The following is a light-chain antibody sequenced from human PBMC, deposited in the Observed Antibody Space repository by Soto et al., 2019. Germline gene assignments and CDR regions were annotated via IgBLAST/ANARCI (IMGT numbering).Light chain of an antibody. J-gene: IGKJ1*01. CDR2: AAS. V-gene: IGKV1-39*01. CDR1: QSISSY. Sequence: DIQMTQSPYSLSASVGDRVTITCRASQSISSYLNWYQQKPGKAPKLLIYAASSLQSGVPSRFSVSGSGTDFTLTISSLQPEDFATYYCQQYDDYPWTFGQGTKVEIK. CDR3: QQYDDYPWT.